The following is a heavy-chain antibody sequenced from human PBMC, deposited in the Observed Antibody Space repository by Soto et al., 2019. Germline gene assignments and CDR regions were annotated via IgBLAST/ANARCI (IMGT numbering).Heavy chain of an antibody. J-gene: IGHJ6*02. Sequence: SVKVSCKASGFTFTSSAVQWVRQARGQRLEWTGWIVVGSGNTNYAQKFQERVTITRDMSTSTAYMELSSLRSEDTAVYYCAVGNHYCSSTSCYVYYYGMYGWGQGTTVTVAS. V-gene: IGHV1-58*01. CDR3: AVGNHYCSSTSCYVYYYGMYG. CDR2: IVVGSGNT. CDR1: GFTFTSSA. D-gene: IGHD2-2*01.